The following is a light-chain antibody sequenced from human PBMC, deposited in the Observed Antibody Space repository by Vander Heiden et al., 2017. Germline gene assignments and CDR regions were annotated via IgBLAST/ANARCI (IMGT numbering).Light chain of an antibody. CDR3: AAWDDSLNGWV. CDR1: SSNIGSNT. J-gene: IGLJ3*02. CDR2: SNN. V-gene: IGLV1-44*01. Sequence: QSVLTQPPSASGTHGQRVTISCSGSSSNIGSNTVNWYQQLPGTAPKLRIYSNNQRPSGVPDRFSGSKSGTSASLAISGLQSEDEADYYCAAWDDSLNGWVFGGGTKLTVL.